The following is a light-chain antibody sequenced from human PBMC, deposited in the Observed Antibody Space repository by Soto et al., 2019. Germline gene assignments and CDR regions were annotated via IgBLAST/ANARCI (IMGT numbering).Light chain of an antibody. CDR3: QQRYNWPIT. Sequence: EIVLTQSPATLSLSPGEAATPSFRASQSVSGYIGWYQQKPGQAPRLLIYADSNRATGIPARFSGSGSGTDFTLTISSLEPEDFSVYYCQQRYNWPITFGQGTRLEIK. V-gene: IGKV3-11*01. CDR1: QSVSGY. J-gene: IGKJ5*01. CDR2: ADS.